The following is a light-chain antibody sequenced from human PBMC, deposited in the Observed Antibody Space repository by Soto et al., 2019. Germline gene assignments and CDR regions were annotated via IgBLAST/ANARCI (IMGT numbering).Light chain of an antibody. V-gene: IGKV1-9*01. CDR1: QGISRY. CDR3: QQLKTYPVP. Sequence: IQLTQSPSSLSASVGDSVTITCRASQGISRYLSWYQQKPGRAPKLLISAASTLQSGVPARFSGSGSGTDFDLSLTSLQPEGFSTYYCQQLKTYPVPCAGGPKVQIK. CDR2: AAS. J-gene: IGKJ4*01.